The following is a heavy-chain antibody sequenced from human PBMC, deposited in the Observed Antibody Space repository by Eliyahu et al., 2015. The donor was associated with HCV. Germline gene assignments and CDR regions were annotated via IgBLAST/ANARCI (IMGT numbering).Heavy chain of an antibody. Sequence: QVQLQQWGAGLLKPSETLSLTCAVYGGSFRAFYWSWIRQSPGRGLDWIGEITHSGSTNYNPSLKSRLTISIDTSKSQFSLRLSSVTAADTAVYYCVGLRGVIFYNYHAMDVWGQGTTVAVSS. CDR1: GGSFRAFY. CDR3: VGLRGVIFYNYHAMDV. J-gene: IGHJ6*02. V-gene: IGHV4-34*02. CDR2: ITHSGST. D-gene: IGHD3-10*01.